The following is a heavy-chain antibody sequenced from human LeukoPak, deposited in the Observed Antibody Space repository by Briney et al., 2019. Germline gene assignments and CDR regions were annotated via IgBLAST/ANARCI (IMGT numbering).Heavy chain of an antibody. CDR3: AKAAAIGGAALYYYYYMDV. Sequence: GGSLRLSCAASGFTFSSYEMNWVRQAPGKGLEWVSYISSSGSTIYYADSVKGRFTISRDNAKNSLYLQMNSLRAEDTAVYYCAKAAAIGGAALYYYYYMDVWGKGTTVTISS. J-gene: IGHJ6*03. CDR1: GFTFSSYE. D-gene: IGHD5-12*01. V-gene: IGHV3-48*03. CDR2: ISSSGSTI.